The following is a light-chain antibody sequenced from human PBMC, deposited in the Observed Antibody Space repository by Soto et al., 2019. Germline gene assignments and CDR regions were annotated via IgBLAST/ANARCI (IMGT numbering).Light chain of an antibody. CDR1: QSVSSY. J-gene: IGKJ4*01. CDR3: QQRRNWPT. CDR2: DAS. Sequence: EIVLTQSPATLSFSPGERATLSCRASQSVSSYLAWYQQKPGQAPRLLIYDASNRATGIPARFSGSGSGTDFALTISSLEPEDFAVYYCQQRRNWPTFGGGTKVDI. V-gene: IGKV3-11*01.